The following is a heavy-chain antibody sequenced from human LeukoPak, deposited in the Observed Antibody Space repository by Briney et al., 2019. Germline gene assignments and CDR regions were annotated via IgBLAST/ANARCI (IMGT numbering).Heavy chain of an antibody. CDR2: ISYDGSNK. Sequence: PGRSLRLSCAASGFTFSSYAMHWVRQAPGKGLEWVAVISYDGSNKYYADSVKGRFTISRDNSKNTLYLQMNSLRAEDMAVYYCARDGPGYDILTGYSGSYYGMDVWGQGTTVTVSS. CDR3: ARDGPGYDILTGYSGSYYGMDV. CDR1: GFTFSSYA. J-gene: IGHJ6*02. V-gene: IGHV3-30-3*01. D-gene: IGHD3-9*01.